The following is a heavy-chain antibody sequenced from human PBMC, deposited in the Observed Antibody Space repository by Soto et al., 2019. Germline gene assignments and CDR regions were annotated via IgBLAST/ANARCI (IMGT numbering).Heavy chain of an antibody. V-gene: IGHV1-18*04. J-gene: IGHJ5*02. CDR2: ISAYNGNT. Sequence: ASVKVSCKASGYTFTSYGISWVRQAPGQGLEWMGWISAYNGNTNYAQKLQGRVTMTTDTSTSAAYMELRSLRSDDTAVYYCARVWGYCSGGSCAYNWFDPWGQGTLVTVSS. D-gene: IGHD2-15*01. CDR1: GYTFTSYG. CDR3: ARVWGYCSGGSCAYNWFDP.